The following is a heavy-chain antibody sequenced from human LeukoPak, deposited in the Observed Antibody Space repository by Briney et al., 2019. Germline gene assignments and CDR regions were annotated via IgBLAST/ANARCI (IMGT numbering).Heavy chain of an antibody. J-gene: IGHJ4*02. CDR1: GGSFSGYY. D-gene: IGHD6-19*01. CDR2: INHSGST. V-gene: IGHV4-34*01. Sequence: PSETLSLTCAVYGGSFSGYYWSWIRQPPGKGLEWIGEINHSGSTNYNPSLKSRVTISVDTSKNQFSLKLSSVTAADTAVYYCARIYSSGWSPYYFDYWGQGTLVTVSS. CDR3: ARIYSSGWSPYYFDY.